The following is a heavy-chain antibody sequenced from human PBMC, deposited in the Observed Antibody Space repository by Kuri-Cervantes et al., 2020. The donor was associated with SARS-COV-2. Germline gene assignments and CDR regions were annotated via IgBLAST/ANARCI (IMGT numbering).Heavy chain of an antibody. CDR1: GFNFSNFH. J-gene: IGHJ4*02. D-gene: IGHD2-15*01. Sequence: GESLKISCTASGFNFSNFHMNWVRQAPGKGLEWVASISGTSTHTYYADSLKGRFAISRDNAKNSLYLQMTRLTADDTAFYYCARDDCSGDTCYWGRIDYWGQGALVTVSS. CDR3: ARDDCSGDTCYWGRIDY. CDR2: ISGTSTHT. V-gene: IGHV3-21*01.